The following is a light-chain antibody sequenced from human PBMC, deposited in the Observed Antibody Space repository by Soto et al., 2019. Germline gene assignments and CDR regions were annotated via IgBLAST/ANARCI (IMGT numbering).Light chain of an antibody. CDR1: RNINKY. Sequence: DIQMTQSPSSLSASVGDRVTITYEASRNINKYLNWYRQKPGRAPKRLIYDASNVEAGVPSRFRGSASGTEVTFTISRLQPEDIATYYCQQYENLPTVGQGTRLE. J-gene: IGKJ5*01. CDR2: DAS. V-gene: IGKV1-33*01. CDR3: QQYENLPT.